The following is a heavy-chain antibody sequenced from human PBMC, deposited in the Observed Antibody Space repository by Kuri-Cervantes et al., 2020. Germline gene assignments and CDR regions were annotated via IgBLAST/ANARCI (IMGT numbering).Heavy chain of an antibody. CDR1: GGSISSYY. D-gene: IGHD6-19*01. CDR2: INHSGST. V-gene: IGHV4-59*08. Sequence: GSLRLSCTVSGGSISSYYWSWIRQPPGKGLEWIGEINHSGSTYYNPSLKSRVTISVDTSKNQFSLKLSSVTAADTAVYYCARRGGSGWYLDYWGQGTLVTVSS. J-gene: IGHJ4*02. CDR3: ARRGGSGWYLDY.